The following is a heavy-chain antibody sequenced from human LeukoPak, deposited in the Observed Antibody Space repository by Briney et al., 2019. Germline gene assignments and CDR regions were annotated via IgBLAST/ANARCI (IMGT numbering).Heavy chain of an antibody. J-gene: IGHJ4*02. V-gene: IGHV4-59*01. D-gene: IGHD3-9*01. CDR3: ARVILAGYYCFDY. CDR1: GGSTSSYY. Sequence: PSETLSLTCTVSGGSTSSYYWSWIRQTPEKGLEWIGYIHYSGSTDYNPSLRSRVSISLDTSKNHFSLKLSSVTTADTAVYYCARVILAGYYCFDYWGQGTLVTVSS. CDR2: IHYSGST.